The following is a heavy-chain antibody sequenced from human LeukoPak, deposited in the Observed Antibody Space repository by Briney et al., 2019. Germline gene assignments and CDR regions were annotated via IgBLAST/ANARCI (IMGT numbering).Heavy chain of an antibody. CDR3: ARDPWLWFGELSGWFDP. Sequence: GASVKVSCKASGYTFTNYYMHWVRQAPGQGLEWMGIINPSGGSTNYAQKFQGRVTMTRNTSISTAYMELSSLRSEDTAVYYCARDPWLWFGELSGWFDPWGQGTLVTVSS. J-gene: IGHJ5*02. CDR1: GYTFTNYY. CDR2: INPSGGST. D-gene: IGHD3-10*01. V-gene: IGHV1-46*01.